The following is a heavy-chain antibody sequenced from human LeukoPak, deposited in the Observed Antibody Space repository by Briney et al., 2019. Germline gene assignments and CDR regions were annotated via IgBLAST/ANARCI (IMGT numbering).Heavy chain of an antibody. J-gene: IGHJ6*02. CDR3: ATDPGETVPAAKGPRGDYCYGMDV. V-gene: IGHV1-24*01. CDR2: FDPEDGET. D-gene: IGHD2-2*01. CDR1: GYTLTELS. Sequence: ASVKVSCKVSGYTLTELSMHWVRQAPGKGLEWTGGFDPEDGETIYAQKFQGRVTMTEDTSTDTAYMELNSLRSDDTAVYYCATDPGETVPAAKGPRGDYCYGMDVWGQGTTVTVSS.